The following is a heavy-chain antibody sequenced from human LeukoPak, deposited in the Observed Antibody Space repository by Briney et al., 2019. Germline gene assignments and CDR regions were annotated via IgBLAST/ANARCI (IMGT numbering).Heavy chain of an antibody. Sequence: GGSLRLSCAASGFTFSSFTMNWVRQAPRKGLEWVSSISSSSSFIYYADSVKGRFTISRDNAKNSLYLQMNSLRAEDTAVYYCARDHHNSSPGYWGQGTLVTVSS. CDR3: ARDHHNSSPGY. J-gene: IGHJ4*02. V-gene: IGHV3-21*01. CDR1: GFTFSSFT. D-gene: IGHD4-11*01. CDR2: ISSSSSFI.